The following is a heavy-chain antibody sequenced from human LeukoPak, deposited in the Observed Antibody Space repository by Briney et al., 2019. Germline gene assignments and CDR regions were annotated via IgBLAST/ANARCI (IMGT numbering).Heavy chain of an antibody. CDR3: ARGFEYGDYDWFDP. D-gene: IGHD4-17*01. V-gene: IGHV1-8*01. J-gene: IGHJ5*02. CDR2: MNPNSGNT. CDR1: GYSFSNYD. Sequence: ASVTVSCKTSGYSFSNYDINWVRQATGQGLEWMGWMNPNSGNTGYAQKFQGRVTMTRNTSISTAYMELSSLRSEDTAVYYCARGFEYGDYDWFDPWGQGTLVTVSS.